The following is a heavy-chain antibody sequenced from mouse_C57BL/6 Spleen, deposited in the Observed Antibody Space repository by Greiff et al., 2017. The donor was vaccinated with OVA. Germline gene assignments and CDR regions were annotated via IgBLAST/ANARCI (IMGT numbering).Heavy chain of an antibody. CDR1: GYAFSSYW. CDR2: IYPGDGDT. V-gene: IGHV1-80*01. J-gene: IGHJ2*01. D-gene: IGHD1-1*01. CDR3: ATYYYGSSYDYFDY. Sequence: VKLMESGAELVKPGASVKISCKASGYAFSSYWMNWVKQRPGKGLEWIGQIYPGDGDTNYNGKFKGKATLTADKSSSTDYMQLSSLTSEDSAVYFCATYYYGSSYDYFDYWGQGTTLTVSS.